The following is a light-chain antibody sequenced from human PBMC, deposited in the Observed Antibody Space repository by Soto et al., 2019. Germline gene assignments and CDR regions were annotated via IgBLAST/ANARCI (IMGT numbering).Light chain of an antibody. J-gene: IGLJ2*01. CDR1: SSNIGVNT. Sequence: QSVLTQPPSASGTPGQRVTISCSGSSSNIGVNTVNWYQHLPGTAPKLLIYRNNQQPSGVPDRFSGSKSGTSASLAISGLQSEDEADYYCAAWDDSLNGLFGGGTKLTVL. CDR3: AAWDDSLNGL. V-gene: IGLV1-44*01. CDR2: RNN.